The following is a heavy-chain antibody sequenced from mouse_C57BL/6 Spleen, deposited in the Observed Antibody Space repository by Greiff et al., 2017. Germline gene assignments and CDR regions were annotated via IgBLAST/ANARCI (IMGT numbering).Heavy chain of an antibody. V-gene: IGHV1-69*01. J-gene: IGHJ1*03. D-gene: IGHD2-3*01. CDR3: ARGGYYAWYFDV. CDR1: GYTFTSYW. Sequence: QVQLQQPVAELVMPGASVKLSCKASGYTFTSYWMHWVKQRPGQGLEWIGEIDPSDSYTNYNQKFKGKSTLTVDKSSSTAYMQLSSLTSEDSAVYYCARGGYYAWYFDVWGTGTTVTVSS. CDR2: IDPSDSYT.